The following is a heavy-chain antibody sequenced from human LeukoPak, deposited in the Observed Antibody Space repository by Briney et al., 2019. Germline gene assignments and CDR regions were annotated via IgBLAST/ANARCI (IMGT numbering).Heavy chain of an antibody. J-gene: IGHJ4*02. Sequence: PSETLSLTCTVSGGSISSGDYPWSWIRQPPGKGLEWIGYIFHTGHTSYNPSLKSRVTISVDMSKNQLSLKLSSVTAADTAVYYCARVCSGGSCYRAFDYWGQGTLVTVSS. V-gene: IGHV4-30-2*01. CDR3: ARVCSGGSCYRAFDY. CDR2: IFHTGHT. D-gene: IGHD2-15*01. CDR1: GGSISSGDYP.